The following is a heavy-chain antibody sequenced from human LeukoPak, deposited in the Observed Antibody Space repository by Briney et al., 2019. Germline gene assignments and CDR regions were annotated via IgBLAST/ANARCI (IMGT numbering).Heavy chain of an antibody. Sequence: SETLSLTCAVYGGSFSGYYWSWIRQPPGKGLEWIGEINHSGSTNYNPSLKSRVTISVDTSKNQFSLKLSSVTAADTAVYYCARPWVGLTGVQYYFDYWGQGTLVTVSS. D-gene: IGHD7-27*01. CDR3: ARPWVGLTGVQYYFDY. J-gene: IGHJ4*02. CDR1: GGSFSGYY. V-gene: IGHV4-34*01. CDR2: INHSGST.